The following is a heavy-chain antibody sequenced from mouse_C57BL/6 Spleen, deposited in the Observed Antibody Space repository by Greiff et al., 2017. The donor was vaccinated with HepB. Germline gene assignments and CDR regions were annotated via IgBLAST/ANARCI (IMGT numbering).Heavy chain of an antibody. CDR2: ISYDGSN. J-gene: IGHJ3*01. V-gene: IGHV3-6*01. Sequence: VQLQQSGPGLVKPSQSLSLTCSVTGYSITSGYYWNWIRQFPGNKLEWMGYISYDGSNNYNPSLKNRISITRDTSKNQFFLKLNSVTTEDTATYYCASIYYDYSWFAYWGQGTLVTVSA. D-gene: IGHD2-4*01. CDR1: GYSITSGYY. CDR3: ASIYYDYSWFAY.